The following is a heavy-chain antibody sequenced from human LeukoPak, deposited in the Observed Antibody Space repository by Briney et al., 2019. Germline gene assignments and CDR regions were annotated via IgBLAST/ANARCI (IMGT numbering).Heavy chain of an antibody. CDR3: ARDELEAIDY. Sequence: RQXPXXXXEWVSYISSSSSTIYYADSVKGRFTISRDNAKNSLYLQMNSLRDEDTAVYYCARDELEAIDYWGQGTLVTVSS. CDR2: ISSSSSTI. D-gene: IGHD6-6*01. J-gene: IGHJ4*02. V-gene: IGHV3-48*02.